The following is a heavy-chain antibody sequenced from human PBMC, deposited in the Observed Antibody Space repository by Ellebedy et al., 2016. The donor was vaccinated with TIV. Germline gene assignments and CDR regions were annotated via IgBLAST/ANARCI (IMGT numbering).Heavy chain of an antibody. CDR3: ARDPDAFGDQYFDL. J-gene: IGHJ5*01. V-gene: IGHV3-30*03. Sequence: PGGSLRLSCAASGFPFSSFWMSWVRQAPGKGLEWVSLISYHGSDKYYADSVKGRFTISRDNSKNTLDLQMNNLRTEDTAVYYCARDPDAFGDQYFDLWGQGTLVIVSS. CDR1: GFPFSSFW. D-gene: IGHD3-10*01. CDR2: ISYHGSDK.